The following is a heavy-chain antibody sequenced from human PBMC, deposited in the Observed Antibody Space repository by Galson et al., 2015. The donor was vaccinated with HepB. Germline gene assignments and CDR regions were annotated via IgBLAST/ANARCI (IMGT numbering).Heavy chain of an antibody. CDR1: GYTFTRYG. D-gene: IGHD3-10*01. Sequence: SVKVSCKASGYTFTRYGISWVRQAPGQGLEWMGWISAYNGNTNYAQKLQDRVTMTTDTSTSTAYMELRSLRSDDTAVYYCARDRGGSGTSWVEWDYWGQGTLVTVSS. J-gene: IGHJ4*02. CDR2: ISAYNGNT. V-gene: IGHV1-18*01. CDR3: ARDRGGSGTSWVEWDY.